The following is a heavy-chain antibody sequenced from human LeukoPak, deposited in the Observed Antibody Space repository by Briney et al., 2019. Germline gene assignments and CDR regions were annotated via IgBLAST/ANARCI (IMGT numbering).Heavy chain of an antibody. Sequence: GASVTVSCKASGYTFTSYDINWVRQAPGQGLEWMGWMNPNSGNTGYAQKFQGRVTITRNTSISTAYMELSSLRSEDTAVYYCARGDYGDSRYYYYYMDVWGKGTTVTVSS. V-gene: IGHV1-8*03. D-gene: IGHD4-17*01. CDR3: ARGDYGDSRYYYYYMDV. CDR2: MNPNSGNT. J-gene: IGHJ6*03. CDR1: GYTFTSYD.